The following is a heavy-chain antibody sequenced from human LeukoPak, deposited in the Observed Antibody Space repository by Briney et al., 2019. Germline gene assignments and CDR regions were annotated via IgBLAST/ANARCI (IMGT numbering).Heavy chain of an antibody. CDR3: AKVLPQSGSYYGFNY. CDR2: ISGSGDST. J-gene: IGHJ4*02. D-gene: IGHD1-26*01. CDR1: GYTFSTYA. Sequence: GGSLRLSCAASGYTFSTYAMSWVRQAPGKGLEWVSGISGSGDSTYYADSVKGRFTISRDNSKNTVFLQMNSLRAEDTAVYYCAKVLPQSGSYYGFNYWGQGTLVTVYS. V-gene: IGHV3-23*01.